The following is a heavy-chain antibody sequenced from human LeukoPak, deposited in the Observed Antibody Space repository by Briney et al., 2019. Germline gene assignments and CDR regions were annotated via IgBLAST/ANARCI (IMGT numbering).Heavy chain of an antibody. V-gene: IGHV3-23*01. Sequence: PGGSLRLSCAASGFTFSSYAMSWVRQAPGKGLEWVSAISGSGGSTYYADSVKGRFTISRDNSKNTLYLQMNSLRAEDTAVYYCAKDIEVVPAAIYGAFDIWGQGTMVTVSS. CDR3: AKDIEVVPAAIYGAFDI. CDR1: GFTFSSYA. D-gene: IGHD2-2*01. CDR2: ISGSGGST. J-gene: IGHJ3*02.